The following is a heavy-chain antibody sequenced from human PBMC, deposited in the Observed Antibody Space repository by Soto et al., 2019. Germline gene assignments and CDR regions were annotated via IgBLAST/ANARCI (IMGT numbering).Heavy chain of an antibody. CDR2: VYYSGTT. Sequence: SETLSLTCTVSGDSISSSRYYWGWIRQSPGKGLDWIGSVYYSGTTYYNPSLKSRVTISVDTSKNQFALTLNSVTAADTAVFYCARYAHILGAGNTWFDPLCQGAVVTLSS. CDR1: GDSISSSRYY. V-gene: IGHV4-39*01. D-gene: IGHD2-21*01. CDR3: ARYAHILGAGNTWFDP. J-gene: IGHJ5*02.